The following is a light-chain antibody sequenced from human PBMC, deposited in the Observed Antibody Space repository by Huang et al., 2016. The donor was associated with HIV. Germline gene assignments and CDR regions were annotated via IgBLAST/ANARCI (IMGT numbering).Light chain of an antibody. Sequence: DIVMTQSPGSLAVSLGERATINCKSSKSLLYKSKNYLAWYQQKPRQPPKVVLYWASTRQSGVPDRFSGSGSGTDFTLNISNLQAEDVAVYFCQEYFGTPWTFGQGTKVEIK. CDR3: QEYFGTPWT. CDR2: WAS. CDR1: KSLLYKSKNY. J-gene: IGKJ1*01. V-gene: IGKV4-1*01.